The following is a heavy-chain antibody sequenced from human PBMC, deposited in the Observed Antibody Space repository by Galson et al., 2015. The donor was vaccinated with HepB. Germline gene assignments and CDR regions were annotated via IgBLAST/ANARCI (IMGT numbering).Heavy chain of an antibody. CDR2: LYHSGIT. D-gene: IGHD6-19*01. CDR3: AREAVADRGWGFDH. Sequence: ETLSLTCSVSGGSINIPNWWSWVRQPPGKGLEWIGKLYHSGITKCNPSLESRVTISVDKSKNQFSLELTSVTAADTAVYYCAREAVADRGWGFDHWGQGTLVTVSS. V-gene: IGHV4-4*02. J-gene: IGHJ4*02. CDR1: GGSINIPNW.